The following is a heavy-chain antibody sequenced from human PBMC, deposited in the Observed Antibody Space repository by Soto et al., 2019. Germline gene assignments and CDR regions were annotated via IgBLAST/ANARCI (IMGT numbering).Heavy chain of an antibody. D-gene: IGHD3-10*01. CDR1: GFTFSSYG. Sequence: PGGSLRLSCAASGFTFSSYGMHWVRQAPGKGLEWVGRIKTKNEGETTDYAAPVKGRFALSRDDLKNMVYLQMNSLDSEDTAVYYCTTSEQWYGDRPPGVWGQGTTVTVSS. V-gene: IGHV3-15*07. J-gene: IGHJ6*02. CDR3: TTSEQWYGDRPPGV. CDR2: IKTKNEGETT.